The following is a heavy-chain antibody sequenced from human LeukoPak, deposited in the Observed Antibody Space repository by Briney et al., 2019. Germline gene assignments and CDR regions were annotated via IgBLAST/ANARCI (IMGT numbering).Heavy chain of an antibody. D-gene: IGHD3-22*01. V-gene: IGHV4-4*07. J-gene: IGHJ5*02. Sequence: PSETLSLTCAVYGGSFSGYYWSWIRQPAGKGLEWIGRIYTSGSTNYNPSLKSRVTMSVDTSKNQFSLKLSSVTAADTAVYYCARDGGYYDSSGYRPYNWFDPWGQGTLVTVSS. CDR2: IYTSGST. CDR3: ARDGGYYDSSGYRPYNWFDP. CDR1: GGSFSGYY.